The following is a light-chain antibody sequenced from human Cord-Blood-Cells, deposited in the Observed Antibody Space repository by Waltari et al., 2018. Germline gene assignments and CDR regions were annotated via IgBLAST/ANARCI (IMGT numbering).Light chain of an antibody. V-gene: IGLV1-40*01. CDR2: GNG. Sequence: QSVLPQPPSVSGAPGQSVTIPSTGSSSNIGAGYEVHWYQPLPGTAPKLLIYGNGNRPSGGPDRFSGSKSGTSASLAITGLQAEDEADYYCQSYDSSLSGVFGTGTKVTVL. J-gene: IGLJ1*01. CDR1: SSNIGAGYE. CDR3: QSYDSSLSGV.